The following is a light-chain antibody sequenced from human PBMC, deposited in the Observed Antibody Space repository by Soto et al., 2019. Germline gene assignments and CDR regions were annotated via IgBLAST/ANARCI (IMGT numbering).Light chain of an antibody. V-gene: IGKV3-15*01. CDR2: SAS. CDR1: QSVSSN. J-gene: IGKJ3*01. Sequence: EIVMTQSPVTLSVSPGERATLSCRASQSVSSNLAWYQQKPGQAPRLLIDSASTRATGSPTRFSGSGSGTEFTLTISSLQSEDFAVYYCQQYNKWPLFTFGPGTKVDIK. CDR3: QQYNKWPLFT.